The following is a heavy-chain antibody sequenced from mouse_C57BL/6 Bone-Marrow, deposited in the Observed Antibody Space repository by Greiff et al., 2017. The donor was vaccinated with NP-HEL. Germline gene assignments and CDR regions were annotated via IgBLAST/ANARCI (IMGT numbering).Heavy chain of an antibody. CDR3: ARWGYDYDDYYAMDY. D-gene: IGHD2-4*01. J-gene: IGHJ4*01. CDR1: GYTFTSYG. V-gene: IGHV1-81*01. Sequence: QVQLQQSGAELARPGASVKLSCKASGYTFTSYGISWVKQRTGQGLEWIGEIYPRSGNTYYNEKFKGKATLTADKSSSTAYMELRSLTSEDSAVYFCARWGYDYDDYYAMDYWGQGTSVTVSS. CDR2: IYPRSGNT.